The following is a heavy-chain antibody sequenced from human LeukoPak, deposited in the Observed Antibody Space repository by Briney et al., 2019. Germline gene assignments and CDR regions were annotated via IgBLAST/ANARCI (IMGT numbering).Heavy chain of an antibody. D-gene: IGHD2-15*01. CDR1: GFSFSDAW. CDR3: TTRSPARYCSDGACYSSADY. CDR2: IRSKADGGTP. Sequence: GGSLRLSCAASGFSFSDAWMNWVRQAPGKGLEWVGHIRSKADGGTPDYIAPVKGRFTISRDDSKDTPYLQMNSLNTEDTAMYYCTTRSPARYCSDGACYSSADYWGQGTLVTVSS. J-gene: IGHJ4*02. V-gene: IGHV3-15*07.